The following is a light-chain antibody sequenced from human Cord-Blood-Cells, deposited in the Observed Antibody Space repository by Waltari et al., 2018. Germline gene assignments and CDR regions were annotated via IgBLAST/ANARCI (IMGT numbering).Light chain of an antibody. CDR1: SRDVGGYNY. J-gene: IGLJ2*01. V-gene: IGLV2-14*01. CDR3: SSYTSSSTLDVV. Sequence: QSALTQPASVSGSPGQSITISCTGTSRDVGGYNYVSWYQQHPGQAPKLMIYEVSNRPAGVSKRCSGSKSGNTASLTISGLQAEDEADYYCSSYTSSSTLDVVFGGGTKLTVL. CDR2: EVS.